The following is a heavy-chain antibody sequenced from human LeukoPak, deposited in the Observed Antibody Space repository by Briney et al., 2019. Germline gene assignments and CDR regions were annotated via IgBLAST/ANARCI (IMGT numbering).Heavy chain of an antibody. V-gene: IGHV4-34*01. J-gene: IGHJ5*02. CDR2: INHSGST. CDR1: GGSFSVYY. D-gene: IGHD3-10*01. CDR3: ARVSITGVFS. Sequence: TSETLSLTCAVYGGSFSVYYWSWIRQPPGKGLEWRVEINHSGSTNYNPSLKSGVTTSVDTSKNQFSLKLSSLTAADRAGYYVARVSITGVFSWGQGTLVTVSS.